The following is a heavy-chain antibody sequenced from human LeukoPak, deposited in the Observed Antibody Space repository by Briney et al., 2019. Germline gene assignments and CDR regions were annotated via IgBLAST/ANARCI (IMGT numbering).Heavy chain of an antibody. D-gene: IGHD2-2*01. CDR2: IKQDGSEK. Sequence: GGSLRVSCAASGFTFSDNLMTWVRQAPGKGLEWVATIKQDGSEKYYVDSVRGRFTISRVNAENSLFLQMNSLRTEDTAVYYCTKGGYATSWYWIYWGQGTLVTVSS. CDR3: TKGGYATSWYWIY. J-gene: IGHJ4*02. CDR1: GFTFSDNL. V-gene: IGHV3-7*03.